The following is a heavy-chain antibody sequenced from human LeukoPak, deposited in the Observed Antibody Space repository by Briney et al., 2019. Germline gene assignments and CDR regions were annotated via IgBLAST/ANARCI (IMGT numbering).Heavy chain of an antibody. CDR3: ARARDSSSWSPFDY. J-gene: IGHJ4*02. D-gene: IGHD6-13*01. V-gene: IGHV4-59*01. CDR1: GGSISSYY. Sequence: SETLSLTCTVSGGSISSYYWSWIRQPPGKGLEWIGYIYYSGSTDYNPSLKSRVTISVDTSKNQFSLKLSSVTAADTAVYYCARARDSSSWSPFDYWGKGTLVTVSS. CDR2: IYYSGST.